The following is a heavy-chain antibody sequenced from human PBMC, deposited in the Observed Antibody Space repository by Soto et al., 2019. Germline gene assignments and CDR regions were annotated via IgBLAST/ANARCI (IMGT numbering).Heavy chain of an antibody. D-gene: IGHD2-21*01. CDR3: ARDPHSLDY. Sequence: EVRLVESGGGLVQPGGSLRLSCAASGFTFSSYSMNWVRQAPGKGLEWVSYIRSSGSPIYYADSVKGRFTISRDNDKNSLYLQMHSLRDEDTAVYYSARDPHSLDYWGQGTLFTVSS. CDR2: IRSSGSPI. CDR1: GFTFSSYS. V-gene: IGHV3-48*02. J-gene: IGHJ4*02.